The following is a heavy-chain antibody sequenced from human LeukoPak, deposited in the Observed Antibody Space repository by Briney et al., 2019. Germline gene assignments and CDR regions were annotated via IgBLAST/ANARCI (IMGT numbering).Heavy chain of an antibody. CDR3: ATDTQQLVLVY. CDR2: FDPEDGET. Sequence: GASVKVSCKVSGYALTELSMHWVRQAPGKGLEWMGGFDPEDGETIYAQKFQGRATMTEDTSTDTAYMELSSLRSEDTAVYYCATDTQQLVLVYWGQGTLVTASS. D-gene: IGHD6-13*01. CDR1: GYALTELS. V-gene: IGHV1-24*01. J-gene: IGHJ4*02.